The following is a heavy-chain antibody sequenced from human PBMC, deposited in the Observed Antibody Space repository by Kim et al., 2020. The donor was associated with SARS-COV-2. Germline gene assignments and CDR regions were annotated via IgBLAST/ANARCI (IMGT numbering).Heavy chain of an antibody. CDR2: IYSSVNT. J-gene: IGHJ4*02. CDR1: GDSISSSNYY. D-gene: IGHD3-16*01. Sequence: SETLSLTCTVSGDSISSSNYYWGWIRQPPGRGLEYIGSIYSSVNTFDNPSLKSRVSISVDMSKNHFSLRLRSVTAADTAMYYCVRGSRKPLININSWGQGTLVTVSS. CDR3: VRGSRKPLININS. V-gene: IGHV4-39*07.